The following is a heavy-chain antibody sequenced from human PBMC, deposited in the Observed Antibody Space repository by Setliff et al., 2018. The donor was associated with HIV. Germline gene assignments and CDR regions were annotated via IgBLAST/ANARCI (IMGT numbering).Heavy chain of an antibody. CDR1: GGSIRSYY. V-gene: IGHV4-59*08. J-gene: IGHJ1*01. Sequence: PSETLSLTCSVSGGSIRSYYWSWIRQSPGKGLEWIGYVMFGGGSNYSPIFKSRVAMSMDASKNQFSLRLTSVSAADTAVYHCATTYHPDSRGYPPEYFLRWGQGIPVTVSS. CDR2: VMFGGGS. CDR3: ATTYHPDSRGYPPEYFLR. D-gene: IGHD3-22*01.